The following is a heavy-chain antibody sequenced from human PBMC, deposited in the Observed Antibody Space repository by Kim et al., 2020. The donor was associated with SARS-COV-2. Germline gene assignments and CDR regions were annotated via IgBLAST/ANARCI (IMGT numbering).Heavy chain of an antibody. D-gene: IGHD5-18*01. CDR2: IYYSGST. J-gene: IGHJ4*02. CDR3: ARFHTATN. Sequence: SETLSLTCTVSGGSISSSSYYWGWIRQPPGKGLEWIGSIYYSGSTYYNPSLKSRVTISVDTSKNQFSLKLSSVTAADTAVYYCARFHTATNWGQGTLVTVSS. CDR1: GGSISSSSYY. V-gene: IGHV4-39*01.